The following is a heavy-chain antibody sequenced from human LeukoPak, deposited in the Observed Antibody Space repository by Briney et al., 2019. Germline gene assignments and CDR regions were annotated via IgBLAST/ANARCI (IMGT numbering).Heavy chain of an antibody. J-gene: IGHJ4*02. CDR2: FSGSGGST. Sequence: GGSLRLSCAAAGFTFSSFAMSWVRQAPGRGLEWVSEFSGSGGSTYYADSVKGRFTISRDNSKNTLYLQMNSLRGEDTAVYYCAKDRGSTTVTTSLDYWGQGTLVTVSS. V-gene: IGHV3-23*01. D-gene: IGHD4-17*01. CDR3: AKDRGSTTVTTSLDY. CDR1: GFTFSSFA.